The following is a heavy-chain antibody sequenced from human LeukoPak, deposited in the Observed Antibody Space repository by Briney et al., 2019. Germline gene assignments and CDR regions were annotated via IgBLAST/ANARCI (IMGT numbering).Heavy chain of an antibody. Sequence: GGSLRLSCAASGFTFSSYAMHWVRQAPGKGLEWVAVISYDGSSKYYADSVKGRFTISRDNSKNTLYLQMNSLRAEDTAVYYCARIVGAIAQNWFDPWGQGTLVTVSS. CDR1: GFTFSSYA. CDR2: ISYDGSSK. V-gene: IGHV3-30*04. CDR3: ARIVGAIAQNWFDP. D-gene: IGHD1-26*01. J-gene: IGHJ5*02.